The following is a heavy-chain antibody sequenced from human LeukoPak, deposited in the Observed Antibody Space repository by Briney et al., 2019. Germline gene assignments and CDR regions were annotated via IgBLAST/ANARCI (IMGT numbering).Heavy chain of an antibody. Sequence: PSETLSLTCAVSGYSISSGYYWGWIRQPPGKGLEWVGSIYHGGSTYYNPSLTSRVTISVDTAKNQFSLKLSSVTAADTAVYYCARHSDVWFGELLANFDYWGQGTLVTVSS. D-gene: IGHD3-10*01. V-gene: IGHV4-38-2*01. CDR3: ARHSDVWFGELLANFDY. CDR1: GYSISSGYY. CDR2: IYHGGST. J-gene: IGHJ4*02.